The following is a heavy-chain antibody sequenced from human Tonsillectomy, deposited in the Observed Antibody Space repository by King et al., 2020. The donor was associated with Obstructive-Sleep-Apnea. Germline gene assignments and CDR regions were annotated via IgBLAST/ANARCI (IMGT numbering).Heavy chain of an antibody. CDR1: GFTFSSYS. J-gene: IGHJ4*02. CDR3: ARGGGMVRSRGYFDY. CDR2: ISSSSSYI. V-gene: IGHV3-21*01. Sequence: VQLVESGGGLVKPGGSLRLSCAASGFTFSSYSMNWVRQAPGKGLEWVSSISSSSSYIYYADSVKGRFTISRDNAKNSLYLQMNSLRAEDTAVYYCARGGGMVRSRGYFDYWGQGTLVTVSS. D-gene: IGHD3-10*01.